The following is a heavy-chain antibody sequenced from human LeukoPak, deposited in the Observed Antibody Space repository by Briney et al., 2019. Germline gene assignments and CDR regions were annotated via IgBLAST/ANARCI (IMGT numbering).Heavy chain of an antibody. D-gene: IGHD3-22*01. CDR2: ISGSGGNT. CDR1: GFTFSNYA. CDR3: AKASNYYDSSGYYHFDY. J-gene: IGHJ4*02. Sequence: SGGYLRLSCAASGFTFSNYAMNWVRQAPGKGLEWVSGISGSGGNTYYADSVKGRFTISRDNSRNTLYLEMNSLRAEDTAVFYCAKASNYYDSSGYYHFDYWGQGTLVTVSS. V-gene: IGHV3-23*01.